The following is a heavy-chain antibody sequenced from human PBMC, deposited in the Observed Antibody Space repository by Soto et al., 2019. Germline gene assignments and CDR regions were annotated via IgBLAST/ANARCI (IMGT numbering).Heavy chain of an antibody. D-gene: IGHD6-25*01. CDR2: IIPIFGTA. V-gene: IGHV1-69*13. J-gene: IGHJ6*02. CDR1: GGTFSSYA. CDR3: ASWGIAAAKYQNYYYYGVDV. Sequence: GASVKVSCKASGGTFSSYAISWVRQAPGQGLEWMGGIIPIFGTANYAQKFQGRVTITADESTSTAYMELSSLRSEDTAVYYCASWGIAAAKYQNYYYYGVDVWGQGTTVTV.